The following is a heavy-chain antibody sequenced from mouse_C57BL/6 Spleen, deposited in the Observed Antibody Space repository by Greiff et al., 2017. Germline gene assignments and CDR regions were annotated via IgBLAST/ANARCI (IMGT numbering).Heavy chain of an antibody. CDR1: GFTFTDYY. J-gene: IGHJ4*01. Sequence: EVMLVESGGGLVQPGGSLSLSCAASGFTFTDYYMSWVRQPPGKALEWLGFIRNKANGYTTEYSASVKGRFTISRDNSQSILYLQMNALRAEDSATYYCASLNFYAMDYWGQGPSVTVSS. V-gene: IGHV7-3*01. CDR2: IRNKANGYTT. D-gene: IGHD4-1*02. CDR3: ASLNFYAMDY.